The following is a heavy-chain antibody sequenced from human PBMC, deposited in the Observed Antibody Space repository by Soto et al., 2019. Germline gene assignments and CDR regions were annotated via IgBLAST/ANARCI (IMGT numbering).Heavy chain of an antibody. J-gene: IGHJ6*03. CDR2: IYPGDSDT. D-gene: IGHD3-3*01. CDR3: ARRAYDFWSGPDYYYYYYMDV. CDR1: GYSFTSYW. V-gene: IGHV5-51*03. Sequence: EVQLVQSGAEVKKPGESLKISCKGSGYSFTSYWIGRVRQMPGKGLEWMGIIYPGDSDTRYSPSFQGQVTISADKSISTAYLQWSSLKASDTAMYYCARRAYDFWSGPDYYYYYYMDVWGKGTTVTVSS.